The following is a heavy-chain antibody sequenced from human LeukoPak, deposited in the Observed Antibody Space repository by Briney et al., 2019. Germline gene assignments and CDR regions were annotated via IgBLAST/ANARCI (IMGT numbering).Heavy chain of an antibody. Sequence: AGGSLRLSCAASGFTFSSYGMHWVRQAPGKGLEWVAVISYDGSNKYYADSVKGRFTISRDNSKNTLYLQMNSLRAEDTAVYYCAKDGGSYFMEEYFDYWGQGTLVTVSS. D-gene: IGHD1-26*01. CDR1: GFTFSSYG. V-gene: IGHV3-30*18. J-gene: IGHJ4*02. CDR3: AKDGGSYFMEEYFDY. CDR2: ISYDGSNK.